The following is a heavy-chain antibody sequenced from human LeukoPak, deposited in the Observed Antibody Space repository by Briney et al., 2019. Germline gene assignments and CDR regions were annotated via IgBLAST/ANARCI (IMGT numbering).Heavy chain of an antibody. Sequence: SQTLSLTCTVSGGSISSGSYYWSWLRQPAGKGLEWIGRIYTSGSTNYNPSLKSRVTISVDMSKNQFSLKLSSVTAADTAVYYCARGYSSSWYDSYYFDYWGQGTLVTVSS. V-gene: IGHV4-61*02. CDR3: ARGYSSSWYDSYYFDY. CDR1: GGSISSGSYY. D-gene: IGHD6-13*01. J-gene: IGHJ4*02. CDR2: IYTSGST.